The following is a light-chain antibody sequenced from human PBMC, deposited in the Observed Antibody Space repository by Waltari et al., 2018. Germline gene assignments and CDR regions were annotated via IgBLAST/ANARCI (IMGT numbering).Light chain of an antibody. V-gene: IGLV2-11*01. Sequence: QSALTQPRSVSGSPGQSVTFSCPGTSRDVGAYNYVSWYQHNPGKAPKLMVYDVDKRPSGVPDRFSGSKSGNTASLTISGLQAEDEADYYCCSYAGSYGGSYSVVFGGGTKVTVL. CDR3: CSYAGSYGGSYSVV. CDR1: SRDVGAYNY. CDR2: DVD. J-gene: IGLJ2*01.